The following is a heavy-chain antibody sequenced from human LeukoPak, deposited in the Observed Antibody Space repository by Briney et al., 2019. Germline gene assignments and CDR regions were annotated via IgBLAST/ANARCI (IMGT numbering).Heavy chain of an antibody. Sequence: ASVKVSCKASGYTFTSYAMHWVRQAPGQRLEWMGWINAGYGNTKYSQKIQGRVTITRDTSASTAYMELSSLRSEDTAVYYCARDLAAAGYYYYYYGMDVWGQGTTVTVSS. CDR3: ARDLAAAGYYYYYYGMDV. D-gene: IGHD6-13*01. CDR1: GYTFTSYA. V-gene: IGHV1-3*01. J-gene: IGHJ6*02. CDR2: INAGYGNT.